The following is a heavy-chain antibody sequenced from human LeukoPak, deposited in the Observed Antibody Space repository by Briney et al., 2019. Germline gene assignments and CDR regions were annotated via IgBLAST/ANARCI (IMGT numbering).Heavy chain of an antibody. D-gene: IGHD6-19*01. V-gene: IGHV3-30-3*01. CDR1: GFTFSSYA. CDR2: ISYDGSNK. J-gene: IGHJ4*02. Sequence: GGSLRLSCAASGFTFSSYAMHWVRQAPGKGLEWVAVISYDGSNKYYADSVKGRFTISRDNSKNTLYLQMNSLRAEDTAVYYCARTFSSGWYSPTDYWGREPWSPSPQ. CDR3: ARTFSSGWYSPTDY.